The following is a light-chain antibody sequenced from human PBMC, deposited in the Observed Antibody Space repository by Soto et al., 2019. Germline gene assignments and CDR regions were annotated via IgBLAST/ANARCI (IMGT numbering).Light chain of an antibody. Sequence: QSALTQPPSASGSPGQSVTISCTGTSSDVGAYNYVSWYQQSPGKAPKLIIYEVNKRPSGVPDRFSGSKSGNTASLTVSGLQADDESDYYCSSYAGSNNLLFGGGTKLTVL. CDR3: SSYAGSNNLL. V-gene: IGLV2-8*01. J-gene: IGLJ2*01. CDR2: EVN. CDR1: SSDVGAYNY.